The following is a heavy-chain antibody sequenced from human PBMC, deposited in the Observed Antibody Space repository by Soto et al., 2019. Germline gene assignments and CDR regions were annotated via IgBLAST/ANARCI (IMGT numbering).Heavy chain of an antibody. CDR1: GYTFTSYG. Sequence: AAVKVSCKASGYTFTSYGISWVRQAPGQGLEWMGWISAYNGNTNYAQKLQGRVTMTTDTSTSTAYMELRSLRSDDTAVYYCARDGSSSWSDYYYGRDVWGQGTTVTVSS. J-gene: IGHJ6*02. CDR3: ARDGSSSWSDYYYGRDV. D-gene: IGHD6-13*01. V-gene: IGHV1-18*04. CDR2: ISAYNGNT.